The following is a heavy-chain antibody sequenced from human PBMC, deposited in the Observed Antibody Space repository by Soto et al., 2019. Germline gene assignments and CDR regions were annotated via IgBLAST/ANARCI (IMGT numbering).Heavy chain of an antibody. J-gene: IGHJ6*02. CDR3: ARGNVVVPAAYYYYYGMDV. CDR2: ISYDGSNK. Sequence: GGSLRLSCAASGFTFSSYAMHWVRQAPGKGLEWVAVISYDGSNKYYADSVKGRFTISRDNSKNTLYLQMNSLRAEDTAVYYCARGNVVVPAAYYYYYGMDVWGQGTTVTVSS. CDR1: GFTFSSYA. V-gene: IGHV3-30-3*01. D-gene: IGHD2-2*01.